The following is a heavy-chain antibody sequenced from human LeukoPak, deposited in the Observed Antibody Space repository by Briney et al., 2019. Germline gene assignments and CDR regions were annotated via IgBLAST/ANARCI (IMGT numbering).Heavy chain of an antibody. CDR2: ISSSSSYI. J-gene: IGHJ4*02. V-gene: IGHV3-21*01. D-gene: IGHD6-19*01. CDR1: EFTFSGYT. CDR3: ARAVAVDY. Sequence: PGGSLILSCAASEFTFSGYTMNWVRQAPGKGLEWVSSISSSSSYIYYADSVKGRFTISRDNAKNSLYLQMNSLRAEDTAVYYCARAVAVDYWGQGTLVTVSS.